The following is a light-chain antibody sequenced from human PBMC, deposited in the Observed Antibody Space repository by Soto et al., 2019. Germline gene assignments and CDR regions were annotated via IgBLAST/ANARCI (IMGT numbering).Light chain of an antibody. CDR1: QSVLYSSNNKNY. Sequence: DIVMTHSPGSLALSLFEMASMNCKSSQSVLYSSNNKNYLAWYQQKPGQPPKLLIYWASTRESGVPDRFSGSGSGTDFTLTISSLQAEDVAVYYCQQYYSTPRTFGQGTKVDIK. CDR3: QQYYSTPRT. J-gene: IGKJ1*01. CDR2: WAS. V-gene: IGKV4-1*01.